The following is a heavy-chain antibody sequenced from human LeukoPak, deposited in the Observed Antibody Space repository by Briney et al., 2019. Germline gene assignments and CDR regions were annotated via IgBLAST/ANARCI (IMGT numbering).Heavy chain of an antibody. CDR3: ATQGTSSSWSYYFDY. CDR2: INPNSGGT. Sequence: ASVKVSCKASGYTFTGYFIHWVRQAPGQGLEWMGWINPNSGGTNYAQKFQGRVTMTRDTSISTAYMELSRLRSDDTAVYYCATQGTSSSWSYYFDYWGQGTLVTVSS. CDR1: GYTFTGYF. D-gene: IGHD6-13*01. J-gene: IGHJ4*02. V-gene: IGHV1-2*02.